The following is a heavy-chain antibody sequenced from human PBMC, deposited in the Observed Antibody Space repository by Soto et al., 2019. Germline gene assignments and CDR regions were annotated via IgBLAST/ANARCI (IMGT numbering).Heavy chain of an antibody. J-gene: IGHJ4*02. CDR1: GFTFSSYG. Sequence: GGSLRLSCAASGFTFSSYGMHWVRQAPGKGLEWVAVIWYDGSNKYYADSVKGRFTISRDNSKNTLYLQMNSLRAEDTAVYYCARDSEVNPFDYWGQGTLVTVSP. CDR3: ARDSEVNPFDY. D-gene: IGHD1-26*01. CDR2: IWYDGSNK. V-gene: IGHV3-33*01.